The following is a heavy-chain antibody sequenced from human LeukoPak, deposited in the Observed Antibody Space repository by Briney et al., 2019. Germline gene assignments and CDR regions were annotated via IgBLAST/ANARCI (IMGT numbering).Heavy chain of an antibody. D-gene: IGHD3-10*01. CDR1: GGSFSGYY. CDR2: INHSGST. V-gene: IGHV4-34*01. J-gene: IGHJ5*02. Sequence: PSETLSLTCAVYGGSFSGYYWSWIRQPPGKGLEWIGEINHSGSTNYNPSLKSRVTISVDTSKNQFSLELSSVTAADTAVYYCARGLRGHNWFDPWGQGTLVTVSS. CDR3: ARGLRGHNWFDP.